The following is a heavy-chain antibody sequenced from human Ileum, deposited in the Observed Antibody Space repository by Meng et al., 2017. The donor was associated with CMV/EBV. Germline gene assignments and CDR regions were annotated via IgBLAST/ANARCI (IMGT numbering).Heavy chain of an antibody. CDR2: MNPNSGNT. CDR1: GYTFTSYD. Sequence: ASVKVSCKASGYTFTSYDINWVRQATGQGLEWMGWMNPNSGNTGDAQKFQGRVTMTRNTSISTAYMELSSLRSEDTAVYYCATLPGGQQAQNFDYWGQGTRVTVSS. CDR3: ATLPGGQQAQNFDY. J-gene: IGHJ4*02. V-gene: IGHV1-8*01. D-gene: IGHD6-13*01.